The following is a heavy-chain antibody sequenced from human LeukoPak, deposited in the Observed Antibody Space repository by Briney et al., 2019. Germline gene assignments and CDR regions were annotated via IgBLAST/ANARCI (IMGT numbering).Heavy chain of an antibody. CDR3: ARGRGIGA. CDR1: GFTFSGFW. V-gene: IGHV3-7*01. J-gene: IGHJ6*02. CDR2: INEDGSEK. Sequence: GGSLRLSCAASGFTFSGFWMTGGRQAPGKGREGVANINEDGSEKYYVDSVKGRCTISRDNAKKSLSLQITSLRAEDMGVYYCARGRGIGAWGQGTTVTVSS.